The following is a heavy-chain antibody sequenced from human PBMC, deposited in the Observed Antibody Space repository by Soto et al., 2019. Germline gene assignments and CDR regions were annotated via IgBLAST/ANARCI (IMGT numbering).Heavy chain of an antibody. D-gene: IGHD6-6*01. V-gene: IGHV3-30-3*01. Sequence: QVQLVESGGGVVQPGRSLRLSCAASGFTFSSYAMHWVRQAPGKGLEWVAVISYDGSNKYYADSVKGRFTISRDNSKNTLYLQMNSLRAEDTAVYYCARDMNSSSSHYFDYWGQGTLVTVSS. J-gene: IGHJ4*02. CDR2: ISYDGSNK. CDR1: GFTFSSYA. CDR3: ARDMNSSSSHYFDY.